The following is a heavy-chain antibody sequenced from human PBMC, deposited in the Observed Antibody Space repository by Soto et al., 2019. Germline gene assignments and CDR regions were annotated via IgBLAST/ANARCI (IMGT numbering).Heavy chain of an antibody. V-gene: IGHV1-2*02. Sequence: ASVKVSCKASGYTFTGYYMHWVRQAPGQGLEWMGWINPNSGGTNYAQKFQGRVTMTRNTSISTAYMELSRLRSDDTAVYYCARAITFGGVIVYFDYWGQGTLVTVSS. CDR2: INPNSGGT. D-gene: IGHD3-16*02. J-gene: IGHJ4*02. CDR1: GYTFTGYY. CDR3: ARAITFGGVIVYFDY.